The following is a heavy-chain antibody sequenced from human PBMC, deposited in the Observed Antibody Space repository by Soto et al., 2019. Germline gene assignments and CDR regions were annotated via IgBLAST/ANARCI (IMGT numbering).Heavy chain of an antibody. D-gene: IGHD2-21*02. CDR2: IMKDGGVK. Sequence: EVQLVESGGGLVQPGGSLRLSCAASGFTFSGYWMGWVRQAPGKGLEWVASIMKDGGVKKYVDSVKGRFTISRDNAKNSVFLQRNSLRAEDTAVYYCARDSDFYKADYWGQGTLVTVS. CDR1: GFTFSGYW. V-gene: IGHV3-7*01. CDR3: ARDSDFYKADY. J-gene: IGHJ4*02.